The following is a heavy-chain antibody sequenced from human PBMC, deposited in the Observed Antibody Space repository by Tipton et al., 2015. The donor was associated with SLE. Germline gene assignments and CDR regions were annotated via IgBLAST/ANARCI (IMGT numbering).Heavy chain of an antibody. CDR3: AISSGGYYGEFDY. Sequence: VQLVQSGAEVKKPGESLKISCKGSGYSFLTYWIGWVRQMPGKGLEWMGIIYPGDSDTRYSPSFQGQVTISADKSISTAYLQWSSLTAAATAMYYCAISSGGYYGEFDYWGQGTLVTVSS. J-gene: IGHJ4*02. D-gene: IGHD1-26*01. CDR2: IYPGDSDT. CDR1: GYSFLTYW. V-gene: IGHV5-51*03.